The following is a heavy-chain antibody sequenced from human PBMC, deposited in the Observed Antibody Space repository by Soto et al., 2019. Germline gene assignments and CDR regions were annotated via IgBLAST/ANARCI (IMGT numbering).Heavy chain of an antibody. V-gene: IGHV3-74*01. J-gene: IGHJ4*02. D-gene: IGHD3-22*01. CDR1: GFTFSRYW. Sequence: EVQLVKSGGGLVQPGGSLRLSCSASGFTFSRYWMHWVRQVPGKGLQWVSHINSDGTTTNYGDSVKGRFTISRDNAKNTLYLQMNSLRAEDTSVYYCARETEYSSGLTDYWGQGTLVTVSS. CDR3: ARETEYSSGLTDY. CDR2: INSDGTTT.